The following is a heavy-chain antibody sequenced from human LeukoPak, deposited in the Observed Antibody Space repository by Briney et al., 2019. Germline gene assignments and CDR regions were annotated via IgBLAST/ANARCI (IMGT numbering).Heavy chain of an antibody. CDR2: ISYDGSNK. CDR3: ATYYYGSGSYYNRNWFDP. V-gene: IGHV3-30*03. CDR1: GFTFSSYG. D-gene: IGHD3-10*01. J-gene: IGHJ5*02. Sequence: GGSLRLSCAASGFTFSSYGMHWVRQAPGKGLEWVAVISYDGSNKYYADSVKGRFTISRDNSKNALYLQMNSLRAEDTAVYYCATYYYGSGSYYNRNWFDPWGQGTLVTVSS.